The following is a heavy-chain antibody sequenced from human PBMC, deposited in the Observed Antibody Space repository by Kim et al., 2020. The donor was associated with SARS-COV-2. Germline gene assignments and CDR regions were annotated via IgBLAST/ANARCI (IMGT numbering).Heavy chain of an antibody. D-gene: IGHD2-21*02. J-gene: IGHJ3*02. V-gene: IGHV1-18*01. Sequence: YARKFQGRVTRTTDTSTSTAYMDLRSLRSDDTAVYYCAREGEKVTGGFDIWGQGTMVTVSS. CDR3: AREGEKVTGGFDI.